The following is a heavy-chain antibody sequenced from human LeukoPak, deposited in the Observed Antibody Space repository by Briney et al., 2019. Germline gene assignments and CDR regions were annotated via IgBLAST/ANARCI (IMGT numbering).Heavy chain of an antibody. CDR3: ASARIAARYYYYYMDV. J-gene: IGHJ6*03. Sequence: PGGSLRLSCAASGFTFSSYAMSWVRQAPGKGLEWVSAISGSGGSTYYADSVKGRFTISRDNAKNSLYLQMNSLRAEDTAVYYCASARIAARYYYYYMDVWGKGTTVTVSS. D-gene: IGHD6-6*01. CDR1: GFTFSSYA. V-gene: IGHV3-23*01. CDR2: ISGSGGST.